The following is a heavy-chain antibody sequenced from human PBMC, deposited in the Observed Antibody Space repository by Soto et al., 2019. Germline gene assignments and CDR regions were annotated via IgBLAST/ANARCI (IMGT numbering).Heavy chain of an antibody. V-gene: IGHV3-30-3*01. CDR2: ISYDGSNK. CDR3: ARDRLTGDPSYYYYGMDV. Sequence: GGSLRLSCAASGFTFSSYAMHWVRQAPGKGLEWVAVISYDGSNKYYADSVKGRFTISRDNSKNTLYLQMNSLRAEDTAVYYCARDRLTGDPSYYYYGMDVWGQGTTVTVS. J-gene: IGHJ6*02. D-gene: IGHD7-27*01. CDR1: GFTFSSYA.